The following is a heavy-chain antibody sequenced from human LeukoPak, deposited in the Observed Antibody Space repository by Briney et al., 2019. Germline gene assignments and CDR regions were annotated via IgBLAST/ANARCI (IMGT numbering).Heavy chain of an antibody. CDR2: ISYDASTK. CDR3: ARVLVGATEAFYYYYGMDV. D-gene: IGHD1-26*01. Sequence: PGRSLRLACAASGFTFSNYGMQWVRQAPGKGLEWVAVISYDASTKYYADSVKGRFTISRDNSKNTLYLQMNSLRAEDTAVYYCARVLVGATEAFYYYYGMDVWGQGTTVTVSS. V-gene: IGHV3-30*03. CDR1: GFTFSNYG. J-gene: IGHJ6*02.